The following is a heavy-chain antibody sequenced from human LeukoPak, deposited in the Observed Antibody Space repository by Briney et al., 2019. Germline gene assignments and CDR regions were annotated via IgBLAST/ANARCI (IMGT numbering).Heavy chain of an antibody. Sequence: PGGSLRLSCAASGFTFSSYGMHWVRQAPGKGLEWVSGISGRSDNTYYADSVKGRFTISRDKSRTTLFLQMNSLTAEDTAIYYCARAVTGYWYFDLWGRGTLVTVSS. CDR1: GFTFSSYG. D-gene: IGHD1-20*01. CDR3: ARAVTGYWYFDL. V-gene: IGHV3-23*01. J-gene: IGHJ2*01. CDR2: ISGRSDNT.